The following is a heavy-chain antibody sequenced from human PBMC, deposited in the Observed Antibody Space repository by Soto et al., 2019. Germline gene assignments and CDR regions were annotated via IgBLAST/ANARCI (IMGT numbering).Heavy chain of an antibody. J-gene: IGHJ4*01. V-gene: IGHV4-38-2*01. D-gene: IGHD5-12*01. Sequence: SETLSLTCAVSHYSISSGYYWGWIRQPPGKGLEWIGTIYHSGNTYYNPSLKSRVAISVDTSKNQFYLMLSSVTAADTAVYYCARAVEDEYSGHMHCDYWGKGTMVTVSS. CDR2: IYHSGNT. CDR3: ARAVEDEYSGHMHCDY. CDR1: HYSISSGYY.